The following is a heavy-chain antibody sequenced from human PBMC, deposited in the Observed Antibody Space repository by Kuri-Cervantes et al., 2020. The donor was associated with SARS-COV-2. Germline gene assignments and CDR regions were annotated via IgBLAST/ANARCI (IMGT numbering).Heavy chain of an antibody. J-gene: IGHJ6*02. Sequence: GGSLRLSCAASGFTVSSNYMSWVRQAPGKGLEWVSVIYSGGSTYYADSVKGRFTISRDNSKNTLYLQMNSLRDEDTAVYYCARGYCSSTSCPPYHYYGMDVWGQGTTVTVSS. CDR1: GFTVSSNY. D-gene: IGHD2-2*01. V-gene: IGHV3-66*01. CDR2: IYSGGST. CDR3: ARGYCSSTSCPPYHYYGMDV.